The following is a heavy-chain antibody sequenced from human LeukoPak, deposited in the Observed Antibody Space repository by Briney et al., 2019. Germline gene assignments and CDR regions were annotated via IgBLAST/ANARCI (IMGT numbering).Heavy chain of an antibody. CDR3: ARGLSYYYGSGSPRFDP. J-gene: IGHJ5*02. Sequence: PSETLSLTCTVSGGSISSSSYYWGWIRQPPGKGLEWIGSIYYSGSTYYNPSLKSRVTISVDTSKNQFSLKLSSVTAADTAVYYCARGLSYYYGSGSPRFDPWGQGTLVTVSS. V-gene: IGHV4-39*01. D-gene: IGHD3-10*01. CDR2: IYYSGST. CDR1: GGSISSSSYY.